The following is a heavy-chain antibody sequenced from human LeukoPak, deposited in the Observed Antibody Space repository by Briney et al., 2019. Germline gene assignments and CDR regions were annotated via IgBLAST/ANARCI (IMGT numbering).Heavy chain of an antibody. CDR2: IWYDGSNK. V-gene: IGHV3-33*08. D-gene: IGHD6-19*01. J-gene: IGHJ4*02. CDR1: GFTFNNYA. Sequence: GGSLRLSCVASGFTFNNYAMSWVRQAPGKGLEWVAVIWYDGSNKYYADSVKGRFTISRDNSKNTLYLQMNSLRAEGTAVYYCAREDSSGWRHYFDYWGQGTLVTVSS. CDR3: AREDSSGWRHYFDY.